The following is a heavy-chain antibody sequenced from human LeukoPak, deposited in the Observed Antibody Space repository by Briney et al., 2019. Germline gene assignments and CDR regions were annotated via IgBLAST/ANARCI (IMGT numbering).Heavy chain of an antibody. V-gene: IGHV3-23*01. Sequence: GGSLRLSCAASGFTFSNYAMSWVRQAPGKGLEWVSAISGSGGSTYYVDSVKGRFTISRDISKNTLYLQMNSLRAEDTAVYYCAKVATLVTSYVSYWGQGTLVTVSS. CDR3: AKVATLVTSYVSY. J-gene: IGHJ4*02. CDR2: ISGSGGST. CDR1: GFTFSNYA. D-gene: IGHD6-13*01.